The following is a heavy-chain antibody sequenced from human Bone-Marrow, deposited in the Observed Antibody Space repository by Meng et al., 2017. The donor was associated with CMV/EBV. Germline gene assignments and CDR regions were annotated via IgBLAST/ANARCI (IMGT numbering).Heavy chain of an antibody. J-gene: IGHJ4*02. CDR2: ISAYSGDT. CDR3: ARGGGDDGLDF. V-gene: IGHV1-18*01. CDR1: GYTFTSYG. Sequence: ASVKVSCKASGYTFTSYGINWVRQAPGQGLEWMALISAYSGDTKYAQKFQGRVTLTPDTSTRTAYMEIRSLRSDDTAVYFSARGGGDDGLDFWGQGTLVTVSS. D-gene: IGHD3-10*01.